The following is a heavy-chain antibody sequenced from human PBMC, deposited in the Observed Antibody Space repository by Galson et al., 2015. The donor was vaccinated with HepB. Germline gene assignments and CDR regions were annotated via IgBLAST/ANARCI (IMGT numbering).Heavy chain of an antibody. Sequence: LRLSCAASGFTVSSNYMSWVRQAPGKGLEWVSVIYSGGSTYYADSVKGRFTISRHNSKNTLYLQMNSLRAEDTAAYYCARLTFGDPDGYYYYYGMDVWGQGTTVTVSS. CDR3: ARLTFGDPDGYYYYYGMDV. D-gene: IGHD3-10*01. CDR2: IYSGGST. J-gene: IGHJ6*02. V-gene: IGHV3-53*04. CDR1: GFTVSSNY.